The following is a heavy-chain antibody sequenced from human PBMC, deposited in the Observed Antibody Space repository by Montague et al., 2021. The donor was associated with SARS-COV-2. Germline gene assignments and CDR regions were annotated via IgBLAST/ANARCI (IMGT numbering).Heavy chain of an antibody. D-gene: IGHD2-15*01. CDR1: GFTFSSYA. Sequence: RLSWSASGFTFSSYAMSWVRQAPGKGLEWVSVISGSGGDTYYADSVKGRFTISRDNFKNTQYLQMNSLRAEDAAVYYCAKTEAGYCSGGSCVVDYWGQGTLVIVSS. V-gene: IGHV3-23*01. J-gene: IGHJ4*02. CDR3: AKTEAGYCSGGSCVVDY. CDR2: ISGSGGDT.